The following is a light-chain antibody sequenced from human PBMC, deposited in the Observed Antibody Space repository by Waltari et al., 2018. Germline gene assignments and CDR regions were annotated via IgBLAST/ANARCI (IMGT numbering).Light chain of an antibody. Sequence: SYVLTQPPSVSVAPGKTARITCGGNNIGSKSVHWYQQKPGQAPVLVIYYDSDRPSGIPERFSGSNSGNTATLTISWVEAGDEADYYCQVWDSSSDHRVFGGGTKLTVL. V-gene: IGLV3-21*04. J-gene: IGLJ3*02. CDR3: QVWDSSSDHRV. CDR1: NIGSKS. CDR2: YDS.